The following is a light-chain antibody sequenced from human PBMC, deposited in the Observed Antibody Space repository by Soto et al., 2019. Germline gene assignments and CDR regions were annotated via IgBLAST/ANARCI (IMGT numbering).Light chain of an antibody. J-gene: IGLJ1*01. CDR1: SSDVGGYNY. CDR2: KVS. Sequence: QSVLTQPASVSGSPGQSIAISCTGTSSDVGGYNYVSWYQPHPGNAPKLMISKVSNRPSGVSNRFSGSTSGNTASLTISGLQAEDEADYYCSAYTSSSPYVFGTGTKLTVL. CDR3: SAYTSSSPYV. V-gene: IGLV2-14*01.